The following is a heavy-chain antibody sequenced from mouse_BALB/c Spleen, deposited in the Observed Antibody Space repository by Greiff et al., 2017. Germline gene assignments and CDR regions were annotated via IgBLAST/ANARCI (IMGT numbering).Heavy chain of an antibody. V-gene: IGHV1-18*01. Sequence: EVKLQESGPELVKPGASVKIPCKASGYTFTDYNMDWVKQSHGKSLEWIGDINPNNGGTIYNQKFKGKATLTVDKSSSTAYMELRSLTSEDTAVYYCARGDYYGSRAWFAYWGQGTLVTVSA. CDR2: INPNNGGT. CDR1: GYTFTDYN. D-gene: IGHD1-1*01. J-gene: IGHJ3*01. CDR3: ARGDYYGSRAWFAY.